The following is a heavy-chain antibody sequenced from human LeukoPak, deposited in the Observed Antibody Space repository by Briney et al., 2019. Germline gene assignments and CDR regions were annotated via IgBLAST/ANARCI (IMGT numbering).Heavy chain of an antibody. CDR1: GFTFSSYG. V-gene: IGHV3-33*03. D-gene: IGHD3-10*01. CDR2: IWYDGSNK. Sequence: PGRSLRLSCAASGFTFSSYGMHWVRQAPGKGLEWVAVIWYDGSNKYYADSVKGRFTISRDNAKNSLYLQMYSLRAEDTAVYSCARVSYYGSGSAYYFDYWGQGTLVTVSS. J-gene: IGHJ4*02. CDR3: ARVSYYGSGSAYYFDY.